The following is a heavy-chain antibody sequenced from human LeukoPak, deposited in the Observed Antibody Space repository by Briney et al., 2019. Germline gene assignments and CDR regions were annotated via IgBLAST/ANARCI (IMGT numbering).Heavy chain of an antibody. D-gene: IGHD2-15*01. CDR1: GYTFTSYG. V-gene: IGHV1-18*01. CDR3: ARGYCSGGRCYDILNYQYGMDV. Sequence: ASVKVSSKASGYTFTSYGVSWVRQAPGQGPEWMGWISVYNGNTNYAQRLQGRVTMTTDTSTSTAYMELRSLRSDDTAVYYCARGYCSGGRCYDILNYQYGMDVWGQGTTVTVSS. J-gene: IGHJ6*02. CDR2: ISVYNGNT.